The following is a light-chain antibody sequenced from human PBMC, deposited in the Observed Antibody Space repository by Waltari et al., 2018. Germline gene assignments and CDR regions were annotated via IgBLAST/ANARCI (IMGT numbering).Light chain of an antibody. CDR1: ENIDSR. V-gene: IGKV1-5*03. Sequence: KMTQSPDTLSASVGDRVTITCRACENIDSRLAWYQQKPGKAPQLLIYGASNLENGVPLRFMGSGSGTEFTLTISSLQPDDYATYHCQQYMNYFKTFGQGTKVEI. CDR2: GAS. CDR3: QQYMNYFKT. J-gene: IGKJ1*01.